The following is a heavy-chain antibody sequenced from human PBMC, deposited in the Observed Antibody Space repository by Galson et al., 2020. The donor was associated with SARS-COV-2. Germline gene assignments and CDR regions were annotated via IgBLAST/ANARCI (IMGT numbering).Heavy chain of an antibody. D-gene: IGHD4-17*01. V-gene: IGHV3-7*01. CDR2: IKQDGSEK. J-gene: IGHJ4*02. CDR1: GFTFSSYW. Sequence: GESLKISCAASGFTFSSYWMSWVRQAPGKGLEWVANIKQDGSEKYYVDSVKGRFTISRDNAKNSLYLQMNSLRAEDTAVYYCALTTVTTLYYFDYWGQGTLVTVSS. CDR3: ALTTVTTLYYFDY.